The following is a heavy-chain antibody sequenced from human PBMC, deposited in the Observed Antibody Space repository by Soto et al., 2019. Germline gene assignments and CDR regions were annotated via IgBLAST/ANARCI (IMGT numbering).Heavy chain of an antibody. CDR2: INHSGST. CDR1: GGSFSGYY. Sequence: SETLSLTCAVYGGSFSGYYWSWIRQPPGKGLEWIGEINHSGSTNYNPSLKSRVTISVDTSKNQFSLKLSSVTAADTAVYYCAIASPHYDILTGYNYYYYGMDVWGQGTTVT. D-gene: IGHD3-9*01. V-gene: IGHV4-34*01. J-gene: IGHJ6*02. CDR3: AIASPHYDILTGYNYYYYGMDV.